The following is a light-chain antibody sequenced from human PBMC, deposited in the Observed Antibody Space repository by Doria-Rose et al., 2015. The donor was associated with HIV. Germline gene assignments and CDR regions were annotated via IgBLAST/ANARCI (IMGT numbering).Light chain of an antibody. V-gene: IGKV3-20*01. Sequence: TQSPGTLSLSPGERATLSCRASQSFSSTYLAWYQQKPGQAPSLLIYDGSTSATGIPDRFSASGSGTDFTLTINRLEPEDFALYYCHQYGSSLTFGQATKVEI. CDR3: HQYGSSLT. J-gene: IGKJ1*01. CDR1: QSFSSTY. CDR2: DGS.